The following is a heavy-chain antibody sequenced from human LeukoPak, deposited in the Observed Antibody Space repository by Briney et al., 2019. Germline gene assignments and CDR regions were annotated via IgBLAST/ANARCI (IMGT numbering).Heavy chain of an antibody. J-gene: IGHJ4*02. Sequence: SGTLSLTCAVSGGSISGGSYYWGWIRQPPGKGLEWIGSIYSSGSTYNNPSLKSRVTIAVDTSKNQFSLKLSSVTAADTAIYYCARQSPGSSGWSLSYWGQGTLVSVSS. V-gene: IGHV4-39*01. CDR3: ARQSPGSSGWSLSY. CDR2: IYSSGST. D-gene: IGHD6-19*01. CDR1: GGSISGGSYY.